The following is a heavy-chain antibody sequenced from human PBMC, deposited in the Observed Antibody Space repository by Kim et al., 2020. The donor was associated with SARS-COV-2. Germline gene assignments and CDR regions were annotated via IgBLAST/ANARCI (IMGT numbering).Heavy chain of an antibody. J-gene: IGHJ6*02. CDR1: GFTFDDYA. Sequence: GGSLRLSCAASGFTFDDYAMHWVRQAPGKGLEWVSLISGDGGSTYYADSVKGRFTISRDNSKNSLYLQMNSLRTEDTALYYCAKEGIAVAGTEKSYYYYYGMDVWGQGTTVTVSS. CDR2: ISGDGGST. D-gene: IGHD6-19*01. CDR3: AKEGIAVAGTEKSYYYYYGMDV. V-gene: IGHV3-43*02.